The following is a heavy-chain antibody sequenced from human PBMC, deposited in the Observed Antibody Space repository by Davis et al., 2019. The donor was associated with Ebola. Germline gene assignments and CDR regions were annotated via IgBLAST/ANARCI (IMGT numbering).Heavy chain of an antibody. D-gene: IGHD3-22*01. J-gene: IGHJ4*02. CDR1: GYTFTGYY. Sequence: GGSLRLSCAASGYTFTGYYMHWVRQAPGQGLEWMGWINPNSGGTNYAQKFQDRVTMTRDTSINTAYMELSRLTSDDTAVYYCARRQSSGPSIFDYWGQGTLVTVSS. CDR2: INPNSGGT. CDR3: ARRQSSGPSIFDY. V-gene: IGHV1-2*02.